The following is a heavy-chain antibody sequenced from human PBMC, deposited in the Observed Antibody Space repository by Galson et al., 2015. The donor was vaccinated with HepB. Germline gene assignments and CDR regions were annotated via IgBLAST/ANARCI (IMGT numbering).Heavy chain of an antibody. V-gene: IGHV4-4*02. J-gene: IGHJ3*02. CDR3: ARKDAASGTPGAFHI. CDR2: IFHSGST. D-gene: IGHD6-13*01. CDR1: GGSISSVYW. Sequence: LSLTCTVSGGSISSVYWWNWVRQSPGKGLEWIGEIFHSGSTNYNPSLKSRVTISVDTSKNQFSLKLASVTAADTAVFYCARKDAASGTPGAFHIWGQGTTVTVSS.